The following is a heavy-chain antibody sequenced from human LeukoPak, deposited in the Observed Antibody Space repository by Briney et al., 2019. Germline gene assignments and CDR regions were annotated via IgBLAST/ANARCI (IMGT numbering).Heavy chain of an antibody. Sequence: SETLSLTCTVSGGSISSSSYYWGWIRQPPGKGLKWIGSIYYSGSTYYNPSLKSRVTISVDTSKNQFSLKLSSVTAADTAVYYCARVLTGYFDYWGQGTLVTVSS. J-gene: IGHJ4*02. CDR1: GGSISSSSYY. D-gene: IGHD3-10*01. CDR3: ARVLTGYFDY. CDR2: IYYSGST. V-gene: IGHV4-39*07.